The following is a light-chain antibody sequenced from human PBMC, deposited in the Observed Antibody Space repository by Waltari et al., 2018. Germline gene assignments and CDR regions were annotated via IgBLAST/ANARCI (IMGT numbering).Light chain of an antibody. J-gene: IGKJ1*01. Sequence: EIVMTQSPGLLSVSPGERATLSCRASHSVSSNLAWYPQKPGQAHRHLIHGVSSRATGIPARFIGSGTGTECALTISRLQSEDFAVYYCQQYNSWPSGTFGQGTKVEIK. V-gene: IGKV3-15*01. CDR2: GVS. CDR1: HSVSSN. CDR3: QQYNSWPSGT.